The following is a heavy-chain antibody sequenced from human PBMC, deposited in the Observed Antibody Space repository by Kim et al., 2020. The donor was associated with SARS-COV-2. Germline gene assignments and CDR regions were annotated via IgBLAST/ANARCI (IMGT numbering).Heavy chain of an antibody. CDR3: ARGMYYYDSSGYYYAYYSDY. CDR2: INSDGSST. V-gene: IGHV3-74*01. Sequence: GGSLRLSCAASGFTFSSYWMHWVRQAPGKGLVWVSRINSDGSSTSYADSVKGRFTISRDNAKNTLYLQMNSLRAEDTAVYYCARGMYYYDSSGYYYAYYSDYWGQGTLVTVSS. D-gene: IGHD3-22*01. CDR1: GFTFSSYW. J-gene: IGHJ4*02.